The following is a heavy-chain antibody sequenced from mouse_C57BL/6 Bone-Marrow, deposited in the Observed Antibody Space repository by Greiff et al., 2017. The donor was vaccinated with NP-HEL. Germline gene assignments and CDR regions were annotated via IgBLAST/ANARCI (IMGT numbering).Heavy chain of an antibody. Sequence: VQRVESGAELARPGASVKLSCKASGYTFTSYGISWVKQRTGQGLEWIGEIYPRSGNTYYNEKFKGKATLTADKSSSTAYMELRSLTSEDSAVYFCARWDYSNFDYWGQGTTLTVSS. D-gene: IGHD2-5*01. CDR2: IYPRSGNT. V-gene: IGHV1-81*01. CDR1: GYTFTSYG. CDR3: ARWDYSNFDY. J-gene: IGHJ2*01.